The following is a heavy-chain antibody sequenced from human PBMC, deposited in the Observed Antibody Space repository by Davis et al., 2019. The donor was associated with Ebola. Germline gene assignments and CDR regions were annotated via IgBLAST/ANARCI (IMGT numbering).Heavy chain of an antibody. CDR2: ITPIFGSA. V-gene: IGHV1-69*13. CDR3: ASTKRATHFFTHRGHIDY. CDR1: GGTFSTYA. J-gene: IGHJ4*02. Sequence: AASVKVSCKASGGTFSTYAISWVRQAPGQGLEWMGGITPIFGSANYAQKFQGRVTISADESTSTAYMELSSLRSEDTAVYYCASTKRATHFFTHRGHIDYWGQGTLVTVSS. D-gene: IGHD1-26*01.